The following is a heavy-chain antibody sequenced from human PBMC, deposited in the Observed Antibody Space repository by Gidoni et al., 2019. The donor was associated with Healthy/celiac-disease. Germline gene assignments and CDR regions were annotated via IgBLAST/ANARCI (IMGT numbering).Heavy chain of an antibody. V-gene: IGHV4-31*03. D-gene: IGHD6-19*01. CDR1: GVSISSGGYY. Sequence: QVQLQESGPGLVKPSQTLSLTCTVSGVSISSGGYYWSWIRQHPGKGLEWIGYIYYSGSTYYNPSLKSRVTISVDTSKNQFSLKLSSVTAADTAVYYCARDGYSSGWYGYFQHWGQGTLVTVSS. J-gene: IGHJ1*01. CDR3: ARDGYSSGWYGYFQH. CDR2: IYYSGST.